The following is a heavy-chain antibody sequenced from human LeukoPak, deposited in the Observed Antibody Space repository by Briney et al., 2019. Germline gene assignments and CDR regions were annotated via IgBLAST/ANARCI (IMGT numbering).Heavy chain of an antibody. D-gene: IGHD6-19*01. CDR3: ARDLRYSSGWPTTTYYYYGMDV. J-gene: IGHJ6*02. CDR1: GGSISSYY. Sequence: PSETLSLTCTVSGGSISSYYWSWIRQPPGKGLEWIGYIYYSGSTNYNPSLKSRVTISVDTSKNQFSLKLNSVTAADTAVYYCARDLRYSSGWPTTTYYYYGMDVWGQGTTVTVSS. CDR2: IYYSGST. V-gene: IGHV4-59*01.